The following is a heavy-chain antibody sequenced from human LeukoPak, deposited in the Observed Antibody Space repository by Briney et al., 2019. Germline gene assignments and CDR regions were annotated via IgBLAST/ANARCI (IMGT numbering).Heavy chain of an antibody. J-gene: IGHJ3*02. V-gene: IGHV3-9*01. CDR1: GFTFDDYA. CDR2: ISWNSGSI. CDR3: ARFPGGAFDI. Sequence: GGSLRLSCAASGFTFDDYAMHWVRQAPGKGLEWVSGISWNSGSIGYADSVKGRFTISRDNAKNSLYLQMNSLRAEDTAVYYCARFPGGAFDIWGQGTMVTVSS. D-gene: IGHD2-21*01.